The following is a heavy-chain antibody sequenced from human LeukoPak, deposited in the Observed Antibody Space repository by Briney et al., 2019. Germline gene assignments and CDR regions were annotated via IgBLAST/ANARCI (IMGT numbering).Heavy chain of an antibody. D-gene: IGHD3-10*01. V-gene: IGHV3-11*01. Sequence: GGSLRLSCAASGFTFRDYYMHWVRQAPGKGLEWISYISNNGDTISYADSVKGRFTISRDNAKNSLFLQMNSLSAEDTAVYHCARDPQAWGVPLDSWSQGTLVTVSS. CDR3: ARDPQAWGVPLDS. CDR1: GFTFRDYY. J-gene: IGHJ4*02. CDR2: ISNNGDTI.